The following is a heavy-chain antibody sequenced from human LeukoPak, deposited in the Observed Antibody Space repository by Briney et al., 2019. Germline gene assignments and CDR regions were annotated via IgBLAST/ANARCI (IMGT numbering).Heavy chain of an antibody. CDR2: ISGSGGST. J-gene: IGHJ4*02. CDR3: AKENPAMVSYDY. Sequence: AGGSLRLSCAVSGCTFSSYAMSWVRQAPGKGLEWVSAISGSGGSTYYADSVKGRFTISRDNSKNTLYLQMNSLRAEDTAVYYCAKENPAMVSYDYWGQGTLVTVSS. CDR1: GCTFSSYA. V-gene: IGHV3-23*01. D-gene: IGHD5-18*01.